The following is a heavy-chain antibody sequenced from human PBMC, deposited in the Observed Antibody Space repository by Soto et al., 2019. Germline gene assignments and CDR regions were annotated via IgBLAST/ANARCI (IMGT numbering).Heavy chain of an antibody. CDR2: IDPSGKNT. CDR3: ARDKERSYYAMDV. Sequence: ASVKVSCKASGYTFTGYYINWVRQAPGQGLEWMGIIDPSGKNTKKAQKFQGRVTMTSDSSTSTVYLELSSLRSDDTAVYYCARDKERSYYAMDVWGQGTTVTVSS. D-gene: IGHD3-16*01. CDR1: GYTFTGYY. V-gene: IGHV1-46*01. J-gene: IGHJ6*02.